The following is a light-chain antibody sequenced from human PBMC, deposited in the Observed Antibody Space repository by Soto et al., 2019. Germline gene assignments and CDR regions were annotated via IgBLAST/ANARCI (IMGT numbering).Light chain of an antibody. Sequence: QSALTQPASVSGSPGQSITISCTGTSSDVGGYNYVSWYQQHPGKAPKLMIYEVSNRPAGVSNRFSGSKSGNSASLTNSGLQGEDEADYYCSSYTSNSTLVVFGGGTKLTVL. CDR1: SSDVGGYNY. J-gene: IGLJ2*01. V-gene: IGLV2-14*01. CDR2: EVS. CDR3: SSYTSNSTLVV.